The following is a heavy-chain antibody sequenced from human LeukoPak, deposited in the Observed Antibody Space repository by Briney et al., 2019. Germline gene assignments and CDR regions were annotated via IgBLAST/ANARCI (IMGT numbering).Heavy chain of an antibody. CDR3: ARARGAWNWFDP. CDR1: GYTFTSYA. CDR2: INAGNGNT. Sequence: GASVKVSCKASGYTFTSYAMHWVRQAPGQRLEWMGWINAGNGNTKYSQEFQGRVTITRDTSASTAYMELSSLRSEDMAVYYCARARGAWNWFDPWGQGTLVTVSS. J-gene: IGHJ5*02. V-gene: IGHV1-3*03. D-gene: IGHD1-26*01.